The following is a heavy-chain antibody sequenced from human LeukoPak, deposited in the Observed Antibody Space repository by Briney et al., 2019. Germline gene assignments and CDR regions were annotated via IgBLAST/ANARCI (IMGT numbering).Heavy chain of an antibody. D-gene: IGHD1-26*01. CDR3: ARGIVGAGGSFYYYYMDV. J-gene: IGHJ6*03. Sequence: ASVKVSCKVSGYTLTELSMHWVRQAPGKGLEWMGGFAPEDGETIYAQKFQGRVTMTEDTSTDTAYMELSSLRSEDTAVYYCARGIVGAGGSFYYYYMDVWGKGTTVTVSS. V-gene: IGHV1-24*01. CDR1: GYTLTELS. CDR2: FAPEDGET.